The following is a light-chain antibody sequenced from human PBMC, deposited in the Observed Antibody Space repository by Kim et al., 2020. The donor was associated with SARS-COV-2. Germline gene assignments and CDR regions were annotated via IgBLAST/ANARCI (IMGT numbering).Light chain of an antibody. CDR3: QVWDSSSDRVV. Sequence: APGKAARITWGGNNIGSKSVHWYQQKPGQAPVLVIYYDSDRPSGIPERFSGSNSGNTATLTISRVEAGDEADYYCQVWDSSSDRVVFGGGTADRP. CDR1: NIGSKS. V-gene: IGLV3-21*04. J-gene: IGLJ2*01. CDR2: YDS.